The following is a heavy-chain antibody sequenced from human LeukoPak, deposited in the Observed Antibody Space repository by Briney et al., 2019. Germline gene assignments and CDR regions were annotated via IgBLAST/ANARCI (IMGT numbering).Heavy chain of an antibody. CDR1: GFTFDDYA. J-gene: IGHJ4*02. CDR3: ARVATRPRFGELSIDY. V-gene: IGHV3-9*01. D-gene: IGHD3-10*01. Sequence: GGSLRLSCAASGFTFDDYAMHWVRQAPGKGLEWVSGISWNSGSIGYADSVKGRFTISRDNAKNSLYLQMNSLRADDTAVYYCARVATRPRFGELSIDYWGQGTLVTVSS. CDR2: ISWNSGSI.